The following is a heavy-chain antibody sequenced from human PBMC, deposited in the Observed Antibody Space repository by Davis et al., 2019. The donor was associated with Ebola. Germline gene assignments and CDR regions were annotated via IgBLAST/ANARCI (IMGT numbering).Heavy chain of an antibody. J-gene: IGHJ5*02. V-gene: IGHV3-23*01. CDR3: AKDMGGYCSGDSCHGGWFDP. Sequence: GESLKISCEGSGFIFSNYAFSWVRQAPGKGLEWVSGIMGGNGKSYYSESVKGRFTISRDNTKNTVFLQMNSLRAEDTAVYYCAKDMGGYCSGDSCHGGWFDPWGQGTLVTVSS. CDR1: GFIFSNYA. CDR2: IMGGNGKS. D-gene: IGHD2-15*01.